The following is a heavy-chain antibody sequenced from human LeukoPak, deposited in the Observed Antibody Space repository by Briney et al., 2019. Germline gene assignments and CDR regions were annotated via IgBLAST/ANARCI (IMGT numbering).Heavy chain of an antibody. Sequence: GGSLRLSCAASGFTFSSYAMHWVRQAPGKGLEWVAVISYDGSNKYYADSVKGRFTISRDNSKNTLYLQMNSLRAEDTAVYYCAGAPKLELLGRLDYWGQGTLVTVSS. CDR1: GFTFSSYA. D-gene: IGHD1-7*01. J-gene: IGHJ4*02. CDR2: ISYDGSNK. V-gene: IGHV3-30*01. CDR3: AGAPKLELLGRLDY.